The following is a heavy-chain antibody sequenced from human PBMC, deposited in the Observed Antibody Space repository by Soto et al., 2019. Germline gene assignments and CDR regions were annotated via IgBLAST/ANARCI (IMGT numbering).Heavy chain of an antibody. Sequence: SETLSLTCAVYGGSFSGYYWSWIRQPPGKGLEWIGEINHSGSTNYNPSLKSRVTISVDTSKNQFSLKLSSVTAADTAVYYCARCYDFWSGFIHAHYYYGMDVWGQGTTVTVSS. J-gene: IGHJ6*02. D-gene: IGHD3-3*01. CDR1: GGSFSGYY. V-gene: IGHV4-34*01. CDR2: INHSGST. CDR3: ARCYDFWSGFIHAHYYYGMDV.